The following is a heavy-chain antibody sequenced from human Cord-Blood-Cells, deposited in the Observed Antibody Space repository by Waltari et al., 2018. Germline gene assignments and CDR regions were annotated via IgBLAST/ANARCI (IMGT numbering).Heavy chain of an antibody. CDR2: ISSSSSYI. V-gene: IGHV3-21*01. Sequence: EVQLVESGGGLVKPGGSLRLSCAASGFTFSSYSMHWVRQALGKGLEWVSSISSSSSYIYYADSVKGRFTISRDNAKNSLYLQMNSLRAEDTAVYYCATSGPDIVVVPAAIDYWGQGTLVTVSS. CDR3: ATSGPDIVVVPAAIDY. J-gene: IGHJ4*02. CDR1: GFTFSSYS. D-gene: IGHD2-2*01.